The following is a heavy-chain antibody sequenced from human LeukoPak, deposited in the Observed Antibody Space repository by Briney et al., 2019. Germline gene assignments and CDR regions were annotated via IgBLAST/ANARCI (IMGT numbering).Heavy chain of an antibody. CDR3: ARVVGGWYEGPASLGNFDY. J-gene: IGHJ4*02. D-gene: IGHD6-19*01. CDR1: GGSFSGYY. CDR2: INHSGST. Sequence: SETLSLTCAVCGGSFSGYYWSWIRQPPGKGLEWIGEINHSGSTNYNPSLKSRVTISVDTSKNQFSLKLSSVTAADTAVYYCARVVGGWYEGPASLGNFDYWGQGTLVTVSS. V-gene: IGHV4-34*01.